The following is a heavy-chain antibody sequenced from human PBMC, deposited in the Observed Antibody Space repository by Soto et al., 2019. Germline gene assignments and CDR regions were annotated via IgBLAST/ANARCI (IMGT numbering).Heavy chain of an antibody. CDR3: AQMATTNGEVDY. D-gene: IGHD5-12*01. V-gene: IGHV3-74*01. J-gene: IGHJ4*02. Sequence: GGSLRLSCAASGFTFSSYWMHWVRQAPGKGLVWVSRINSDGSSTSYADSVKGRFTISRDNAKNTLYLQMNSLRAEDTAVYYCAQMATTNGEVDYWGQGTLVTVSS. CDR2: INSDGSST. CDR1: GFTFSSYW.